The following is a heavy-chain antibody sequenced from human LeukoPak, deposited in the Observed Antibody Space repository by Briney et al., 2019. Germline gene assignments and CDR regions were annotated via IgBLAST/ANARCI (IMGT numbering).Heavy chain of an antibody. CDR2: IRYDGSNK. J-gene: IGHJ4*02. CDR3: AKEHAAKQWLPQLFDY. Sequence: GGSLRLSCAASGFTFSSYGMHWVRQAPGKGLEWVAFIRYDGSNKYYADSVKGRFTISRDNSKNTLYLQMNSLRAEDTAVYYCAKEHAAKQWLPQLFDYWGQGTLVTVSS. V-gene: IGHV3-30*02. CDR1: GFTFSSYG. D-gene: IGHD6-19*01.